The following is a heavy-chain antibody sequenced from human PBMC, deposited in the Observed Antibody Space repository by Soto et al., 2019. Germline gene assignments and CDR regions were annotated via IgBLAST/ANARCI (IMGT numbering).Heavy chain of an antibody. J-gene: IGHJ5*02. CDR1: GGSISSGGYY. CDR3: ARGRSAAADNDP. CDR2: IYYSGST. D-gene: IGHD6-13*01. V-gene: IGHV4-31*03. Sequence: SETLSLTCTVSGGSISSGGYYWSWIRQHPGKGLEWIGYIYYSGSTYYNPSLKSRVTISVDTSKNQFSLKLSSVTAADTAVYYCARGRSAAADNDPWGQGTLVTVSS.